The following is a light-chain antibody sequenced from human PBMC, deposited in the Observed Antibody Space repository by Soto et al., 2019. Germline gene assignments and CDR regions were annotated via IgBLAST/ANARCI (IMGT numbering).Light chain of an antibody. Sequence: DIQVTQSPSSLSASLGDRVSITCRASHNINNYLNWYQQKPGQAPKLLIYSASNLQRGVPSRFSGSGSGTDFTLTISSLQPEDFAIYYCQQSYSTPAFGPGTKVDIK. CDR2: SAS. J-gene: IGKJ3*01. CDR1: HNINNY. V-gene: IGKV1-39*01. CDR3: QQSYSTPA.